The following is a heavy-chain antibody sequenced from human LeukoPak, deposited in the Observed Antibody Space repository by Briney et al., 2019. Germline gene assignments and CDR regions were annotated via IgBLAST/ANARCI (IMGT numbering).Heavy chain of an antibody. CDR1: GGSLSGYY. CDR3: ARRGTAYCRGGNCYSDKYFDY. J-gene: IGHJ4*02. CDR2: INYSGNT. Sequence: SETLSLTCAVYGGSLSGYYWTWIRQTPGKGLEWIGQINYSGNTNYNRSLKSRVTISADTSKNQFSLRLSSVTAADTAVYYCARRGTAYCRGGNCYSDKYFDYWGQGTQVTVSS. D-gene: IGHD2-15*01. V-gene: IGHV4-34*01.